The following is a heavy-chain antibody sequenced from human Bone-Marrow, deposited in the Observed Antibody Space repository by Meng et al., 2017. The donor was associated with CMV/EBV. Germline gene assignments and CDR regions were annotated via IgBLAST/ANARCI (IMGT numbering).Heavy chain of an antibody. J-gene: IGHJ4*02. CDR3: ARDNSPRFDY. CDR2: IYYSGST. V-gene: IGHV4-39*07. CDR1: GGSISSSSYY. D-gene: IGHD4-23*01. Sequence: LQLQGSGPGVVKPSETLSLTCTVSGGSISSSSYYWGWIRQPPGKGLEWIGSIYYSGSTYYNPSLKSRVTISVDTSKNQFSLKLSSVTAADTAVYYCARDNSPRFDYWGQGTLVTVSS.